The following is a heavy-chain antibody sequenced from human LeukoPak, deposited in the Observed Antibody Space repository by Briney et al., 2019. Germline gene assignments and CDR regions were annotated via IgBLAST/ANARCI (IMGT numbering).Heavy chain of an antibody. D-gene: IGHD3-3*01. CDR1: GYTFTSYY. Sequence: ASVKVSCKASGYTFTSYYMYWVRQAPGQGLEWMGIINPSGGSTSYAQKFQGRVTMTRDMSTSTVYMELSSLRSEDTAVYYCARTPITIFGVVIIRDAFDIWGQGTMVTVSS. V-gene: IGHV1-46*01. J-gene: IGHJ3*02. CDR3: ARTPITIFGVVIIRDAFDI. CDR2: INPSGGST.